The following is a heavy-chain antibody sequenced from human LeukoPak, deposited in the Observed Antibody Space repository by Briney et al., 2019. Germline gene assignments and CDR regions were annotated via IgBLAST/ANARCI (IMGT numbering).Heavy chain of an antibody. CDR2: INSDGSST. D-gene: IGHD4/OR15-4a*01. CDR1: GFTFSSYW. Sequence: GGSLRLSCAASGFTFSSYWMHWVRQAPGKGLVWVSRINSDGSSTSYADSVKGRFTISRDNAKNTLYLQMNSLRAEDTAVYYCARGRAQRRFGAGMDVRGQGTTVTVSS. V-gene: IGHV3-74*01. J-gene: IGHJ6*02. CDR3: ARGRAQRRFGAGMDV.